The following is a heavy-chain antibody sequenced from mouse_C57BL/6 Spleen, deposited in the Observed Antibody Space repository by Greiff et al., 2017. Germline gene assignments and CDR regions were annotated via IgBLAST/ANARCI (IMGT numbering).Heavy chain of an antibody. CDR3: TRPLYGGYYYWYFDV. CDR1: GFTFSDAW. D-gene: IGHD2-3*01. J-gene: IGHJ1*03. V-gene: IGHV6-6*01. CDR2: ISNKANNHAT. Sequence: EVKVEESGGGLVQPGGSMKLSCAASGFTFSDAWMDWVRQAPEKGLEWVADISNKANNHATYYAESVKGRFTISRDDSKSSVYLQMNSLRAEDTGIYYCTRPLYGGYYYWYFDVWGTGTTVTVSS.